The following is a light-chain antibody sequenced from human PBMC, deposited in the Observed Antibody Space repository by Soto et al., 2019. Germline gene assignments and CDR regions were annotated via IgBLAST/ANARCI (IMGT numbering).Light chain of an antibody. CDR2: GAS. Sequence: EIVLTQSPGTLSLSPGERATLSCRASQSVSSNYLAWYQFKVGQAPRLLIYGASNRPTGIPDRFSGSGSGTGFTLTISRLEPEDSAVYFCQQYGGSPIFTFGPGTKLDIK. CDR1: QSVSSNY. CDR3: QQYGGSPIFT. J-gene: IGKJ3*01. V-gene: IGKV3-20*01.